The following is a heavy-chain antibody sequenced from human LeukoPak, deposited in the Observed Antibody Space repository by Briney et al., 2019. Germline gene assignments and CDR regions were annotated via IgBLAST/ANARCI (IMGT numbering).Heavy chain of an antibody. CDR3: ARPRGGYSYGTSIDNWFDP. CDR2: IYPGDSDT. D-gene: IGHD5-18*01. Sequence: GESLKISCKGSGYSSTSYWIGWVRQMPGKGLEWMGIIYPGDSDTRYSPSFQGQVTISADKSISTAYLQWSSLKASDTAMYYCARPRGGYSYGTSIDNWFDPWGQGTLVTVSS. CDR1: GYSSTSYW. V-gene: IGHV5-51*01. J-gene: IGHJ5*02.